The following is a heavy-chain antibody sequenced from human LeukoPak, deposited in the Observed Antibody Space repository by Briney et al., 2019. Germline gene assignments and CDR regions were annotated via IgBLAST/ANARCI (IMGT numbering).Heavy chain of an antibody. CDR3: AREPPSVPASNPDS. CDR2: IKKDGSEK. D-gene: IGHD6-19*01. V-gene: IGHV3-7*01. Sequence: GGSLRLSCAASGFTFSSYWMTWVRQAPGKGLEWVANIKKDGSEKYYVDSVKGRFTISRDNAQSSLYLQMNSLRAEDTAVCYCAREPPSVPASNPDSWGQGTLVTVSS. CDR1: GFTFSSYW. J-gene: IGHJ5*01.